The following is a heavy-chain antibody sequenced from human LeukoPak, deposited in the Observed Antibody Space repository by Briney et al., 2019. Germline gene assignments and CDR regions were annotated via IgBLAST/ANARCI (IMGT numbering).Heavy chain of an antibody. V-gene: IGHV5-51*01. D-gene: IGHD3-22*01. CDR3: AINSGSDAFDI. J-gene: IGHJ3*02. CDR2: IYPGDSDT. Sequence: GESLMISCKGSGYSFTSYWIGWMRQMPGKGLEWMGIIYPGDSDTRYSPSFQGQVTISADKSISTAYLQWSSLEASDTAMYYCAINSGSDAFDIWGQGTMVTVSS. CDR1: GYSFTSYW.